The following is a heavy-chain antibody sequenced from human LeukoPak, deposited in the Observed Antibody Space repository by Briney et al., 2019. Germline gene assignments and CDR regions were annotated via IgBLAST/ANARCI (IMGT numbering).Heavy chain of an antibody. J-gene: IGHJ4*02. CDR1: GFTFSSYX. CDR2: ISGSGGST. Sequence: GGSLRLSCAASGFTFSSYXMXWVRQAPGXXXXWVSAISGSGGSTYXXXSVXGXSXXSRDNSKNTLYLQMNSLRAEDTAVYYCAKNYEYYFDYWGQGTLVTVSS. V-gene: IGHV3-23*01. CDR3: AKNYEYYFDY. D-gene: IGHD3-3*01.